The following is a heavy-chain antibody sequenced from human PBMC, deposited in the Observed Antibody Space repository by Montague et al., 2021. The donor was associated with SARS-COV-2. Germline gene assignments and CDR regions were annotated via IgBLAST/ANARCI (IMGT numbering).Heavy chain of an antibody. J-gene: IGHJ4*02. CDR3: ARHYSATLPAVY. CDR1: GGSISSFY. Sequence: SETLSLTCTVSGGSISSFYWSWFRQPPGKGLEWIGYISDSGSTNYNPSLTSRVTMSVDTFKNQFSLKVNSVTAADTAVYYCARHYSATLPAVYWGQGTLVTVS. V-gene: IGHV4-59*08. CDR2: ISDSGST. D-gene: IGHD2-15*01.